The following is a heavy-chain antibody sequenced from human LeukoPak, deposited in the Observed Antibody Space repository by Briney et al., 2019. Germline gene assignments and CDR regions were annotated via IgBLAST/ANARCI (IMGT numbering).Heavy chain of an antibody. V-gene: IGHV3-23*01. J-gene: IGHJ4*02. CDR2: VSGSGGST. CDR3: AKEQWLINSFDN. CDR1: GFTFRSYA. Sequence: GGSLRLSCAASGFTFRSYAMSWVRQAPGKGLEWVSAVSGSGGSTYYADSVKGRFTISRDNSKNTLYLEVNSLRVEDTGVYYCAKEQWLINSFDNWGQGTLVTVSS. D-gene: IGHD6-19*01.